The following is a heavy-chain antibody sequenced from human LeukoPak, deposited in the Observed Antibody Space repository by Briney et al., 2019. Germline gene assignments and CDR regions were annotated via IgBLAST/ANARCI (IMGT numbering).Heavy chain of an antibody. Sequence: GGSLRLSCVVSGFTLGNYGMHWVRQAPGKGLEWVSAISGSGGSTYYADSVKGRFTISRDNSKNTLYLQMNSLRAEDTAVYYWAKGRWGGLLGGLIFDYGAQEPLVPVS. J-gene: IGHJ4*02. CDR2: ISGSGGST. CDR3: AKGRWGGLLGGLIFDY. CDR1: GFTLGNYG. V-gene: IGHV3-23*01. D-gene: IGHD3-16*01.